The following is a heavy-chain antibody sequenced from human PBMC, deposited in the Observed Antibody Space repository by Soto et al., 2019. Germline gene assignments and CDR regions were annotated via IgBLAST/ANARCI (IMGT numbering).Heavy chain of an antibody. Sequence: GSLRLSWVASGFTFSSHPTSWVSRAPGKGLDWVSTIGTGQTPYYADSVKGRFTICRDNSKSTLYLQMKSLGGEDTAVYYCARHTGNDQAGRILDYWGQGVLVTVSS. D-gene: IGHD1-1*01. CDR3: ARHTGNDQAGRILDY. CDR2: IGTGQTP. CDR1: GFTFSSHP. V-gene: IGHV3-23*01. J-gene: IGHJ4*02.